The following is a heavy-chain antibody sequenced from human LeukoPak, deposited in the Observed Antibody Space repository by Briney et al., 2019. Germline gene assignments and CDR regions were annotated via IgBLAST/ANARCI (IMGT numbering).Heavy chain of an antibody. CDR1: GGSINNYY. Sequence: SETLSLTCTVSGGSINNYYWSWIRQPPGKGLEWIGFIHYTGSTNYNPSLKSRVTISVDMSKNQFSLRLSSVTAADTAVYYCASPSPGFDPWGQGTLVTVSS. J-gene: IGHJ5*02. CDR3: ASPSPGFDP. CDR2: IHYTGST. V-gene: IGHV4-59*12.